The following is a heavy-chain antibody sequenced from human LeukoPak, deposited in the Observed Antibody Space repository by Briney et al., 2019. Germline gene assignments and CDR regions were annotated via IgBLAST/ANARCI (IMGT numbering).Heavy chain of an antibody. Sequence: SETLSLTCTVSGGSISSSDYYWGWIRQPPGKGLQWIGSIYYGGSAFYNPSLKSRVTISVDTSKNQFSPKLSSVTAADTAVYYCARRRSRVRGVIYYYYYYMDVWGKGTTVTVSS. D-gene: IGHD3-10*01. CDR3: ARRRSRVRGVIYYYYYYMDV. J-gene: IGHJ6*03. CDR2: IYYGGSA. V-gene: IGHV4-39*07. CDR1: GGSISSSDYY.